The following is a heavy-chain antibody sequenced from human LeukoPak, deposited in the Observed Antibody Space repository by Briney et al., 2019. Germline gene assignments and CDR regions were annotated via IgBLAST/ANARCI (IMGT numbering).Heavy chain of an antibody. J-gene: IGHJ4*02. D-gene: IGHD6-19*01. V-gene: IGHV3-74*01. CDR1: GFTFSNYW. CDR2: INGDGSYT. CDR3: ARDLAD. Sequence: GGSLRLSCAASGFTFSNYWMHWVRQAPGKGRVWVSRINGDGSYTNFADSVKGQFSISRDNAKNTLYLQTNSLRAEDTAVYYCARDLADWGQGTLVTVSS.